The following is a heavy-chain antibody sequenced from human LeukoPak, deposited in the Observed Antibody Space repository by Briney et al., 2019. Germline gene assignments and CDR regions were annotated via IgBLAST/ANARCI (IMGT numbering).Heavy chain of an antibody. J-gene: IGHJ6*03. Sequence: PGGSLRLSCAASGFTFSDYYMSWIRQAPGKGLEWVSYISSSGSTIYYADSVKGRFTISRDNAKNSLYLQMNSLRAEDTAVYYCARRVTIFPYYYMDVWGKGTPVTVSS. CDR1: GFTFSDYY. CDR3: ARRVTIFPYYYMDV. D-gene: IGHD3-3*01. V-gene: IGHV3-11*01. CDR2: ISSSGSTI.